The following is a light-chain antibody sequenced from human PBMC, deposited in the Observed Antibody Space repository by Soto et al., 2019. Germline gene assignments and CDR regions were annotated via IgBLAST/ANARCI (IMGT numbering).Light chain of an antibody. J-gene: IGKJ4*02. CDR2: DAS. CDR3: QQYNNYPRT. CDR1: QSINNW. Sequence: DIQMPQSPSTLSASVGERVTITCRASQSINNWLAWYPQKPGKANKFLIYDASNLESGVPSRFSGSASGTEFTLTISSLQPDEFATYYCQQYNNYPRTFGEGTKVDIK. V-gene: IGKV1-5*01.